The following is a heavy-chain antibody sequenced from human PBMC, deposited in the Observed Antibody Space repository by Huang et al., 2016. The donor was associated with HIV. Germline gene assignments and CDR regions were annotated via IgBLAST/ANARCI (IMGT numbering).Heavy chain of an antibody. CDR3: ARDEGSVYGMDV. CDR1: GGSMSDHH. V-gene: IGHV4-59*11. J-gene: IGHJ6*02. Sequence: QVQLQESGPGLVKPSEILSLSCTVSGGSMSDHHWSWVRQPPGKGLEWIGFIHSSGRTKYNPSLKSRVTVSADTTGNRFSLKLTSVTVADTARYFCARDEGSVYGMDVWDQGTTVTVSS. CDR2: IHSSGRT. D-gene: IGHD6-19*01.